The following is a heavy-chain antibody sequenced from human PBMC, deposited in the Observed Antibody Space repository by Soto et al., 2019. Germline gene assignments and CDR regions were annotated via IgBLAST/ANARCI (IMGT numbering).Heavy chain of an antibody. Sequence: PSETLSLTCTVSGGSISSYYWSWIRQPPGKGLEWIGYIYYSGSTNYNPSLKSRVTISVDTSKNQFSLKLSSVTAADTAVYYCGRGPIGAGYYYYYMDVWGKGTTVTVSS. J-gene: IGHJ6*03. CDR1: GGSISSYY. CDR2: IYYSGST. CDR3: GRGPIGAGYYYYYMDV. D-gene: IGHD2-15*01. V-gene: IGHV4-59*01.